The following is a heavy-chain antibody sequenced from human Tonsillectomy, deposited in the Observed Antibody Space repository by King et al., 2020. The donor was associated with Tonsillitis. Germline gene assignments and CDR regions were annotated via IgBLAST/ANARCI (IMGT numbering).Heavy chain of an antibody. D-gene: IGHD6-19*01. Sequence: VQLVESGGGLGQPGGSLRLACAASGFTFSSNAMSWVRQAPGKGLEWVSSISGSGDTTFNADSVKGRFTISRDNSKNTLYLQMNSLRAEDTAVYYCAKVTIAVARFDPWGQGTLVTVSS. J-gene: IGHJ5*02. V-gene: IGHV3-23*04. CDR3: AKVTIAVARFDP. CDR2: ISGSGDTT. CDR1: GFTFSSNA.